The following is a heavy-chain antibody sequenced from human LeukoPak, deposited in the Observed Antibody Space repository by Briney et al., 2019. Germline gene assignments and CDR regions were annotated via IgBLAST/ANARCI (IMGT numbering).Heavy chain of an antibody. D-gene: IGHD3-10*01. Sequence: KSSETLSLTCTVSGDSVSTYYWTWIRQPPGEGLEWIGYVYYSGTTNYNPSLKSRVTISVDTSKNQFSLKLSSVTAADTAVYYCARDRKADGSGSYYMNYYYYMDVWGKGTTVTISS. CDR2: VYYSGTT. V-gene: IGHV4-59*02. CDR3: ARDRKADGSGSYYMNYYYYMDV. J-gene: IGHJ6*03. CDR1: GDSVSTYY.